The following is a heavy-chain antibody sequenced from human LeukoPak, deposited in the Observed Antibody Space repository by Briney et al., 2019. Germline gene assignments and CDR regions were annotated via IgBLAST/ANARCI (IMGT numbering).Heavy chain of an antibody. V-gene: IGHV3-23*01. CDR1: GFTFSSYA. D-gene: IGHD2-21*02. Sequence: GGSLRLSCAASGFTFSSYAMSWVRQAPGKGLEWVSGISSSGGSTYYADSVKGRFTISRDNSKNTLYLQMNSLRAEDTAVYYCARDRVTAIPGYDAFDIWGQGTMVTVSS. J-gene: IGHJ3*02. CDR2: ISSSGGST. CDR3: ARDRVTAIPGYDAFDI.